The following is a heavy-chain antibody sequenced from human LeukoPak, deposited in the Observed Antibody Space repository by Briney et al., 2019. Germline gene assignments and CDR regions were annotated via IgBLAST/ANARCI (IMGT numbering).Heavy chain of an antibody. J-gene: IGHJ3*02. CDR1: GYTFTGYY. CDR3: ARAPNDYGDYVGAFDI. CDR2: INPNSGGT. Sequence: GASVKVSCKASGYTFTGYYMHWVRQAPGQGLEWMGWINPNSGGTNYAQKFQGRVTMTRGTSISTAYMELSRLRSDDTAVYYCARAPNDYGDYVGAFDIWGQGTMVTVSS. D-gene: IGHD4-17*01. V-gene: IGHV1-2*02.